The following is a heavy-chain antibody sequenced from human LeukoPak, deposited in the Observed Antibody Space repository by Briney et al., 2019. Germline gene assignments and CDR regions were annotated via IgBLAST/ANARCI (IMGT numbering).Heavy chain of an antibody. CDR1: GFTFSSYA. Sequence: PGGSLRLSCAASGFTFSSYAMHWVRQAPGKGLDYVSAISSNGGSTYYANSVKGRFTISRDNSKNTLYLQMGSLRAEDMAVYYCARGVITIFGVVTPLDYWGQGTLVTVSS. CDR3: ARGVITIFGVVTPLDY. J-gene: IGHJ4*02. CDR2: ISSNGGST. D-gene: IGHD3-3*01. V-gene: IGHV3-64*01.